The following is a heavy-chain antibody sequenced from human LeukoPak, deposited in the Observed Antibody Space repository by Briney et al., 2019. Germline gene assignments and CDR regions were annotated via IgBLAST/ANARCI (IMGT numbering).Heavy chain of an antibody. D-gene: IGHD2-2*01. J-gene: IGHJ4*02. CDR2: ISGSGGST. CDR1: GFTFSSYA. CDR3: AKGNADKPPYASWQWYY. V-gene: IGHV3-23*01. Sequence: GGSLRLSCAASGFTFSSYAMSWVRQAPGEGLEWVSAISGSGGSTYYADSVKGRFTISRDNSKNTLYLQMNSLRAEDTAVYYCAKGNADKPPYASWQWYYWGQGTLVTVSS.